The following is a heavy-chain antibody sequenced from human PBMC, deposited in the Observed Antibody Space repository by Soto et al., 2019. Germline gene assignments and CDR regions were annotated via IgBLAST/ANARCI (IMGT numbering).Heavy chain of an antibody. CDR2: IFYSGIT. Sequence: SETLSLTCTVSGGSISGHYLSWIRQSPGKGLEWIGYIFYSGITNYNPSLKSRVTISVDTSGNQFSLRLSSVTAADTAVYFCARVGSSGWAPDYWSQGTLVTVYS. CDR1: GGSISGHY. J-gene: IGHJ4*02. CDR3: ARVGSSGWAPDY. D-gene: IGHD6-19*01. V-gene: IGHV4-59*11.